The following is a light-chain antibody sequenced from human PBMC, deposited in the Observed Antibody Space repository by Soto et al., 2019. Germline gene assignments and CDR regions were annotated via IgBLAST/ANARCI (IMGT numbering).Light chain of an antibody. V-gene: IGLV2-14*01. J-gene: IGLJ2*01. Sequence: QSALTQPASVSGSPGQSITISCTGTSSAVGGYNYVSWYQQHPGKAPKLMIYDVSNRPSGVSNRFSGSKSGNTASLTISGLQAEDEADYYCSSYTSSSHVVFGGGTKVTVL. CDR1: SSAVGGYNY. CDR3: SSYTSSSHVV. CDR2: DVS.